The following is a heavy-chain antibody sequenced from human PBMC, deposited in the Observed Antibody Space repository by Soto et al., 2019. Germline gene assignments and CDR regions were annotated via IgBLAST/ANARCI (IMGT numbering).Heavy chain of an antibody. D-gene: IGHD1-26*01. CDR2: IYHSGST. CDR1: GGSISSSNW. Sequence: QVQLQESGPGLVKPSGTLSLTCAVSGGSISSSNWWSWVRQPPGKGLEWIGDIYHSGSTHYNPSLKKRVNIAVDKSKKQFSLNLNSVTAADTARYFCARDGGTADYTESYYYRCEGTLVIVSS. J-gene: IGHJ4*02. V-gene: IGHV4-4*02. CDR3: ARDGGTADYTESYYY.